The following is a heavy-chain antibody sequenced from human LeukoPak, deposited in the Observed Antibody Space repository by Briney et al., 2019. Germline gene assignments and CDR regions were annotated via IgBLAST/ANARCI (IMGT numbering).Heavy chain of an antibody. D-gene: IGHD6-13*01. CDR1: GLTFSSYF. J-gene: IGHJ5*02. CDR3: AKVGSSWEYWFDP. V-gene: IGHV3-30*18. CDR2: ISYDGSNK. Sequence: GGSLRLSCAASGLTFSSYFWMHWVRQAPGKGLEWVAVISYDGSNKYYADSVKGRFTISRDNSKNTLYLQMNSLRAEDTAVYYCAKVGSSWEYWFDPWGQGTLVTVSS.